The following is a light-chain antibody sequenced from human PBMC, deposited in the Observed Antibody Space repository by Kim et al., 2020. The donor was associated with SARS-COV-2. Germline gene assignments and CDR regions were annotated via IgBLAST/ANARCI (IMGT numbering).Light chain of an antibody. CDR2: GAS. CDR3: QQYGSSWT. CDR1: QSVSSCY. Sequence: EIVLTQSPGTLSLSPGDRATLSCRASQSVSSCYLAWYQQKPGQAPRLLIYGASSRTTGIPDSFSGSGSGTDFTLTISRLEPEDFAEYYCQQYGSSWTFGQGTKVDIK. J-gene: IGKJ1*01. V-gene: IGKV3-20*01.